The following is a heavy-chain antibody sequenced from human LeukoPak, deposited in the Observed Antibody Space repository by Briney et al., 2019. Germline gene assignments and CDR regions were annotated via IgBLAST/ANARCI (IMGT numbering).Heavy chain of an antibody. CDR3: AKGNIVSGYGMDV. V-gene: IGHV4-34*01. D-gene: IGHD5-12*01. CDR2: INHSGST. J-gene: IGHJ6*02. Sequence: SETLSLTCAVYGGSFSGYYWSWIRQPPGKGLEWIGEINHSGSTNYNPSLKSRVTISVDTSKNQFSLKLSSVTAADTAVYYCAKGNIVSGYGMDVWGQGTTVTISS. CDR1: GGSFSGYY.